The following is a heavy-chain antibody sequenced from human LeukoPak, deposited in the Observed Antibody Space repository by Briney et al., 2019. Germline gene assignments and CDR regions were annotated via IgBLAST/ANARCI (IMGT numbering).Heavy chain of an antibody. V-gene: IGHV3-23*01. CDR3: VKDRVTEAYGMEV. CDR2: LSGTGRST. CDR1: GFSFSSYA. Sequence: GGSLRLSCAASGFSFSSYAMSWVRQAPGKGLEWVSALSGTGRSTYYADSVRGRFTISRDNSKNTLVLQMNSLTAEDTAVYYCVKDRVTEAYGMEVWGQGTTVTVSS. J-gene: IGHJ6*02.